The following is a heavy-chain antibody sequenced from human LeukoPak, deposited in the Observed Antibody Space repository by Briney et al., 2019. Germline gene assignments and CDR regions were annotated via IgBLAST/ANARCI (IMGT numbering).Heavy chain of an antibody. V-gene: IGHV4-39*01. J-gene: IGHJ6*03. CDR3: ARVVPSYYYYYMDV. CDR1: GVSISSSSYY. CDR2: IYYSGST. D-gene: IGHD2-15*01. Sequence: SETLSLTCTVSGVSISSSSYYWGWIRQPRGKGLEWIGGIYYSGSTYYNPSLKSRVTISVDTSKNQFSLKLSSVTAADTAVYYCARVVPSYYYYYMDVWGKGTTVTVSS.